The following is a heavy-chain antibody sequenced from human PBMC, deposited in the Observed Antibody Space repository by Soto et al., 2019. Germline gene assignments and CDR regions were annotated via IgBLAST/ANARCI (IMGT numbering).Heavy chain of an antibody. J-gene: IGHJ5*02. V-gene: IGHV4-4*02. CDR1: GGSISTSNW. CDR3: ARERPDGTRLDP. D-gene: IGHD2-2*01. CDR2: VYHSGST. Sequence: SQTMSLTCAVAGGSISTSNWWRWVRQPPGKGLEWIGEVYHSGSTYYSPSLKSRVTISVDTSKNQFSLKLSSVTAADTAVYYCARERPDGTRLDPWGQGTLVTVSS.